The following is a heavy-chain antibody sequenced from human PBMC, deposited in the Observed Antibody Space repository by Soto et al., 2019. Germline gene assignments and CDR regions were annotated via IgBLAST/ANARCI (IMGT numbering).Heavy chain of an antibody. CDR1: ELSVSSNY. CDR2: IYSDGRA. V-gene: IGHV3-53*01. D-gene: IGHD3-10*01. Sequence: GSLRLSCVTPELSVSSNYMSWFPRAPGKGLEWASIIYSDGRANDANSVKGRFTISRDDYKNTLYLQMNSLRAEDTAVYYCARVYHSGSYFADHWGQGTQVTVSS. CDR3: ARVYHSGSYFADH. J-gene: IGHJ5*02.